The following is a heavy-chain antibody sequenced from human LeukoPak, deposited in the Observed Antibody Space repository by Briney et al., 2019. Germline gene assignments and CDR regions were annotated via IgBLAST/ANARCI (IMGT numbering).Heavy chain of an antibody. V-gene: IGHV4-39*07. CDR2: IHHNGDT. Sequence: PSETLSLTCTVSGGSITMTSYYWGWVRQPPGKGLEWIGCIHHNGDTFYSPSLERRLTFSTDTSENQFSLNLRSLTAANTAIYYCVSIYGDQWGYFDYWGQGALITVSS. J-gene: IGHJ4*02. CDR3: VSIYGDQWGYFDY. CDR1: GGSITMTSYY. D-gene: IGHD4/OR15-4a*01.